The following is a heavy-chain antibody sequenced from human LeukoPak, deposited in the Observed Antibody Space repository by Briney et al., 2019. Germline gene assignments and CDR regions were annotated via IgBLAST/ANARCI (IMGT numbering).Heavy chain of an antibody. CDR2: IYYSGST. D-gene: IGHD3-10*01. V-gene: IGHV4-30-4*08. CDR1: GDSISTSSYY. Sequence: PSETLSLTCTVSGDSISTSSYYWGWIRQPPGKGLEWIGYIYYSGSTYYNPSLRSRVIISVDTSKNQFSLKLTSVTAADTAVYYCASPSGSGALDYWGQGTLVTVSS. CDR3: ASPSGSGALDY. J-gene: IGHJ4*02.